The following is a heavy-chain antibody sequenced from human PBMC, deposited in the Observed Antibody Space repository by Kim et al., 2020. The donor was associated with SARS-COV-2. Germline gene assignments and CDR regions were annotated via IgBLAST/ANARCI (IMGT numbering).Heavy chain of an antibody. CDR2: ISAYNGNT. CDR3: ARGSIPNSWYSGIDY. CDR1: GYTFTSYA. D-gene: IGHD6-13*01. J-gene: IGHJ4*02. V-gene: IGHV1-18*01. Sequence: ASVKVSCKASGYTFTSYAISWVRQAPGQGLQWMAWISAYNGNTNYAQKLQGRVTLTTDTSTSTTYMELRSLRSDDTAVYYCARGSIPNSWYSGIDYWGQGTLVTVSS.